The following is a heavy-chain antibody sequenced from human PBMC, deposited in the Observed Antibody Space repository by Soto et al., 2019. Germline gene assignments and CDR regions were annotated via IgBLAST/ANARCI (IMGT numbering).Heavy chain of an antibody. V-gene: IGHV1-2*02. D-gene: IGHD2-2*01. J-gene: IGHJ5*02. Sequence: GASVKVSCKASGYAFSDYYIHWVRPAPGQGLEWMGWMNPNSGGTNSAEEFQDPVTMTRDTSISTAHMELRRLRSDDTAVYYCARERYCTTTGCSPFAPWAQGSLVTVSS. CDR2: MNPNSGGT. CDR3: ARERYCTTTGCSPFAP. CDR1: GYAFSDYY.